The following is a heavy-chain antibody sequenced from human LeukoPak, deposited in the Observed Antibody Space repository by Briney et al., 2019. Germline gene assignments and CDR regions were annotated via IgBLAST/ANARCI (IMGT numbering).Heavy chain of an antibody. CDR2: IYTSGST. V-gene: IGHV4-39*07. Sequence: SETLSLTCTVSGGSISSSSYYWGWIRQPPGKGLEWIGSIYTSGSTYYNPSLKSRVTISVDTSKNQFSLKLSSVTAADTAVYYCAREADEGDYFDYWGQGTLVTVSS. CDR1: GGSISSSSYY. CDR3: AREADEGDYFDY. D-gene: IGHD6-25*01. J-gene: IGHJ4*02.